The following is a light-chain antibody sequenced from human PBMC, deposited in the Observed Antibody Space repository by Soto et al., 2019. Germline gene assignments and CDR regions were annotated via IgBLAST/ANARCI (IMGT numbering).Light chain of an antibody. CDR1: QSVSGA. Sequence: IVMTQSPAILSVSPGERATLSCRASQSVSGALAWYQQKPGQAPRLLIYDASTRATGVPDRFSGRGSGTYFTLTNSTLQFEDLAVYYCQQYKNWYTFGQGTKLEI. CDR2: DAS. V-gene: IGKV3-15*01. CDR3: QQYKNWYT. J-gene: IGKJ2*01.